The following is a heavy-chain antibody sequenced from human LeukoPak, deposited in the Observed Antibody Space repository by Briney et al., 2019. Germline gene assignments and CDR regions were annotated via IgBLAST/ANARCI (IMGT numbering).Heavy chain of an antibody. V-gene: IGHV1-2*02. CDR1: GYTFTGYY. CDR2: IDPNSGGT. D-gene: IGHD4-17*01. Sequence: ASVKVSCKASGYTFTGYYIHWVRQAPGQGLEWMGWIDPNSGGTNYAQKFQGRVTMTRDTSISTAYMELNSLGSDDTAVYYCAGSETKVYWGQETLVTVSS. J-gene: IGHJ4*02. CDR3: AGSETKVY.